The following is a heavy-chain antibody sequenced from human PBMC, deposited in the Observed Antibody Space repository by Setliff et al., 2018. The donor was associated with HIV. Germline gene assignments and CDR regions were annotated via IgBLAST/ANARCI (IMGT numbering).Heavy chain of an antibody. CDR2: IGSSDGST. V-gene: IGHV3-23*01. CDR3: AKQRIAVAGSDY. Sequence: PGGSLRLSCAASGFTFSNYAMSWVRQAPGKGLDWVSTIGSSDGSTYYADSVKGRLTISRDNSKNTLYLQMNSLRAEDTAVYYCAKQRIAVAGSDYWGQGTPVTVS. D-gene: IGHD6-19*01. CDR1: GFTFSNYA. J-gene: IGHJ4*02.